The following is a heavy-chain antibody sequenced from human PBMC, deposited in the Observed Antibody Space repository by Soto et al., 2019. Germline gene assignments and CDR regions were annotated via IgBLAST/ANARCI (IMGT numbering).Heavy chain of an antibody. CDR3: AREQDLERRLFSWFDP. J-gene: IGHJ5*02. V-gene: IGHV1-69*08. Sequence: QVQLVQSGAEVKKPGSSVKVSCKASGGTFSSYTISWVRQAPGQGLEWMGRIIPILGIANYAQKFQGRVSITEDKCTSTAYMELSSLRSEDTAVYYCAREQDLERRLFSWFDPWGQGTLVTVS. CDR1: GGTFSSYT. D-gene: IGHD1-1*01. CDR2: IIPILGIA.